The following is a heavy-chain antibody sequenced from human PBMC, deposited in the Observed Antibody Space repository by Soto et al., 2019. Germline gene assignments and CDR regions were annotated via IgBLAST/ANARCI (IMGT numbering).Heavy chain of an antibody. CDR2: IFHSGST. D-gene: IGHD3-22*01. CDR3: AREDYYDSSGYYYFFDY. V-gene: IGHV4-38-2*02. J-gene: IGHJ4*02. Sequence: SETLSLTCAVSGYSISSGYYWGWLRQPPGKGLEWVGSIFHSGSTYYNPSLQSRVTISVETSMNHLFLRLSCVTAADTAVYYCAREDYYDSSGYYYFFDYWGQGTLVTVSS. CDR1: GYSISSGYY.